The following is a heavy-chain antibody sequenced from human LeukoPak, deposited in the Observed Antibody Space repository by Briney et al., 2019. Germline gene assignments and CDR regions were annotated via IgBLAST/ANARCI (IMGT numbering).Heavy chain of an antibody. V-gene: IGHV3-21*01. D-gene: IGHD3-3*01. CDR1: GFTFSDYA. CDR3: ARRGTYYDFWSGPDY. Sequence: GGSLRLSCAASGFTFSDYAMNWVRQAPGKGLEWVSSISSSSSYIYYADSVKGRFTISRDNAKDSLYLQMSSLRAEDTAVYYCARRGTYYDFWSGPDYWGQGTLVIVSS. CDR2: ISSSSSYI. J-gene: IGHJ4*02.